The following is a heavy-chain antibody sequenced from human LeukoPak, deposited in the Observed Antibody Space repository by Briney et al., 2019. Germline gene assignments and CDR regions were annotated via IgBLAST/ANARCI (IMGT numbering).Heavy chain of an antibody. CDR3: ARGQWLGDY. J-gene: IGHJ4*02. Sequence: PGGSLRLSCAATGFTLSGHSMNWVRQAPGKGLDWVSSISPTSAYIYYQDSVKGRFTISRDDAKNSLYLQMNSLRAEDTAAYYCARGQWLGDYWGQGTLVTVSS. D-gene: IGHD6-19*01. CDR2: ISPTSAYI. CDR1: GFTLSGHS. V-gene: IGHV3-21*01.